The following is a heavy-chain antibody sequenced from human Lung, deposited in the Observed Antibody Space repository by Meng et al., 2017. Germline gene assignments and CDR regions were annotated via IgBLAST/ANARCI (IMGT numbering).Heavy chain of an antibody. J-gene: IGHJ4*02. V-gene: IGHV4-34*01. CDR2: INHSGST. Sequence: RLQQWWAGLLKPSGTLSLPWVVSGGSFSDYYWSWIRQPPGKGLEWIGEINHSGSTNYNPSLESRATISVDTSQNNLSLKLRSVTAADSAVYYCARGPTTMAHDFDYWGQGTLVTVSS. D-gene: IGHD4-11*01. CDR1: GGSFSDYY. CDR3: ARGPTTMAHDFDY.